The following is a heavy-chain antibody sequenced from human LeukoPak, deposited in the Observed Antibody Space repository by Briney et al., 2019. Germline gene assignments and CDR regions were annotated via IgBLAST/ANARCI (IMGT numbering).Heavy chain of an antibody. V-gene: IGHV3-9*01. D-gene: IGHD1-26*01. Sequence: GRSLRLSCAASGFTFDDYAMHWVRQAPGKGLEWVSGISWNSGSIGYADSVKGRFTISRDNAKNSLHLQMNSLRAEDTALYYCAKDIGSGSYYIWGQFDYWGQGTLVTVSS. CDR1: GFTFDDYA. CDR2: ISWNSGSI. CDR3: AKDIGSGSYYIWGQFDY. J-gene: IGHJ4*02.